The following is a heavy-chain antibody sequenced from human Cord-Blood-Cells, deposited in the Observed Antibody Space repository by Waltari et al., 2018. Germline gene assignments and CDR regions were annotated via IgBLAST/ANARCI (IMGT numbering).Heavy chain of an antibody. D-gene: IGHD3-10*01. CDR2: INHRGST. CDR3: ARARDYYGSGSYYDAFDI. CDR1: GGSFSGYY. Sequence: VQPQQWGAGLLKPSETLSLTCAVYGGSFSGYYWSWIRQPPGKGREWIGEINHRGSTNYNPSLKSRVTISVDTSKNQFSLKLSSVTAADTAVYYCARARDYYGSGSYYDAFDIWGQGTMVTVSS. J-gene: IGHJ3*02. V-gene: IGHV4-34*01.